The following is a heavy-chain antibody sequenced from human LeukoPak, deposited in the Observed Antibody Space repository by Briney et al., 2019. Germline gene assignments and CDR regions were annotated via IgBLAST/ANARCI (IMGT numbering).Heavy chain of an antibody. Sequence: GGSLRLSCAASGFTFSSYAMSWVRQAPGKGLEWVSAISGSGGSTYYADSVKGRFTISRDNSKNTLYLQMNSLRAEDTAVYYCAKGITMVRGVRSAFDPWGQGTLVTLSS. CDR3: AKGITMVRGVRSAFDP. V-gene: IGHV3-23*01. J-gene: IGHJ5*02. D-gene: IGHD3-10*01. CDR1: GFTFSSYA. CDR2: ISGSGGST.